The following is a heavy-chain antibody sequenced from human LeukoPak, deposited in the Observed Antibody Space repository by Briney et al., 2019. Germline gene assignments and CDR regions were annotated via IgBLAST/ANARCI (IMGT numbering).Heavy chain of an antibody. V-gene: IGHV3-21*01. D-gene: IGHD1-26*01. CDR3: ARVPPREGGSLGGDFDY. J-gene: IGHJ4*02. CDR2: ISSSSSYI. Sequence: PGGSLRLSCAASGFTFSSYSMNWVRQAPGKGLEWVSSISSSSSYIYYADSVKGRFTISRDNAKNSLYLQMNSLRAEDTAVYYCARVPPREGGSLGGDFDYWGQGTLVTVSS. CDR1: GFTFSSYS.